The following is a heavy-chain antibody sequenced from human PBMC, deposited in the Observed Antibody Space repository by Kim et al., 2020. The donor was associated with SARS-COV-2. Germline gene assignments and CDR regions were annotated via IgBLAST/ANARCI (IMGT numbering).Heavy chain of an antibody. J-gene: IGHJ2*01. D-gene: IGHD3-16*02. CDR1: GGSISSYY. V-gene: IGHV4-59*08. Sequence: SETLSLTCTVSGGSISSYYWSWIRQPPGKGLEWIGYIYYSGSTNYNPSLKSRVTISVDTSKNQFSLKLSSVTAADTAVYYCARRTITFGGVIASYWYFDLWGRGTLVTVSS. CDR3: ARRTITFGGVIASYWYFDL. CDR2: IYYSGST.